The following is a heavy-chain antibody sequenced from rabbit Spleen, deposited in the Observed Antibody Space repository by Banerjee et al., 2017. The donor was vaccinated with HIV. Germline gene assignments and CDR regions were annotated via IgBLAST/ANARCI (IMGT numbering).Heavy chain of an antibody. CDR1: RFDLSYYYY. J-gene: IGHJ4*01. CDR2: IYTDTDTT. V-gene: IGHV1S45*01. CDR3: VRASPNIYLWYFTL. D-gene: IGHD1-1*01. Sequence: QEQLVESGGGLVQPGASLTLTCTASRFDLSYYYYMCWVRQTPGKGPEWIGCIYTDTDTTYYASWAKGRFTISKTSSTTVTLQMTSLTAADTATYFCVRASPNIYLWYFTLWGPGTLVTVS.